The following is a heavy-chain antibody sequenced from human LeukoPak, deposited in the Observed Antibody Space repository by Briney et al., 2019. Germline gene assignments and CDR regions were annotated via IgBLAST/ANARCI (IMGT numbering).Heavy chain of an antibody. V-gene: IGHV3-30*19. CDR3: ARDNLVGAAYYFDY. D-gene: IGHD1-26*01. CDR2: ISYDGSNK. J-gene: IGHJ4*02. CDR1: GFTFSSYG. Sequence: GGSLRLSCAASGFTFSSYGMHWVRQAPGKGLEWVAVISYDGSNKYYADSVKGRFTISRDNSKNTLYLQMDSLRAEDTAVYYCARDNLVGAAYYFDYWGQGTLVTVSS.